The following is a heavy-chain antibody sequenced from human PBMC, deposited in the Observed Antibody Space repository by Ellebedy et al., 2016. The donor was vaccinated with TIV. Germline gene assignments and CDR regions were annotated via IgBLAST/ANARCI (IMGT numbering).Heavy chain of an antibody. CDR3: ARDLPADKGYGMDV. CDR2: ISSSSSYG. CDR1: GFTFSDYY. D-gene: IGHD2-2*01. Sequence: GESLKISCAGSGFTFSDYYMNWIRQAPGKGLEWVSYISSSSSYGNYADSVKGRFAITRDTAKNLLYLQMDSLRAEDTAVYYCARDLPADKGYGMDVWGQGTTVTVSS. V-gene: IGHV3-11*06. J-gene: IGHJ6*02.